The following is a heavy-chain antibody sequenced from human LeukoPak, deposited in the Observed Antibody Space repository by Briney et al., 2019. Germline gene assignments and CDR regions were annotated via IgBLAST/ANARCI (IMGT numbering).Heavy chain of an antibody. CDR2: IKKRSDGGTT. J-gene: IGHJ3*01. D-gene: IGHD3-9*01. CDR1: GFTFNNAW. Sequence: GGSLRLSCAASGFTFNNAWMNWVRQAPGKGLEWVGRIKKRSDGGTTDYAAPVKDRFIISRDDSQDPLYLQMNTLKTEDTAVYYCTRDWYHAFDFWGQGTVVTVSS. CDR3: TRDWYHAFDF. V-gene: IGHV3-15*07.